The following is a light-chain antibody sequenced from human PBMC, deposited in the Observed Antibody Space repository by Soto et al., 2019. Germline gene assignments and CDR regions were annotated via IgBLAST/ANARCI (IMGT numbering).Light chain of an antibody. Sequence: DIQVTQSPSSLSASVAVRVTITCRASHNLNNYLHWYQQKPGEAPKLLIYHASSSLSGMPSQFSANGFGTNFTITISSMQPEDFATYYCQQSFSTLWTLGQGTKVDIK. V-gene: IGKV1-39*01. CDR3: QQSFSTLWT. J-gene: IGKJ1*01. CDR1: HNLNNY. CDR2: HAS.